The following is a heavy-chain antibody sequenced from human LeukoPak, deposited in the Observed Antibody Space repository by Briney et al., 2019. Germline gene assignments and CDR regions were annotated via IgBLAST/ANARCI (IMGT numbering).Heavy chain of an antibody. Sequence: GRSLRLSCAASGFSFSTNTMYWVRQSPGKWLEWVAVIPYDGSNTTYADSVKGRFTISRDNSKNTLYLQMNSLRAEDTAVYYCARDVAAPGGVYFDYWGQGTLVTVSS. CDR1: GFSFSTNT. CDR2: IPYDGSNT. CDR3: ARDVAAPGGVYFDY. V-gene: IGHV3-30*14. D-gene: IGHD3-16*01. J-gene: IGHJ4*02.